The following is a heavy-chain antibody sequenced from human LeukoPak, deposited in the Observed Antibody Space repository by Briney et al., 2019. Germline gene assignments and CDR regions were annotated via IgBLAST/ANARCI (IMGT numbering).Heavy chain of an antibody. V-gene: IGHV1-69*06. CDR3: AGSSSSWYNWFDP. J-gene: IGHJ5*02. Sequence: SVKVSCKASRGTFSSYAISWVRQAPGQGLEWMGGIIPIFGTANYAQKFQGRVTLTADKSTSTAYMELSSLRSEDTAVYCCAGSSSSWYNWFDPWGQGTLVTVSS. CDR1: RGTFSSYA. D-gene: IGHD6-13*01. CDR2: IIPIFGTA.